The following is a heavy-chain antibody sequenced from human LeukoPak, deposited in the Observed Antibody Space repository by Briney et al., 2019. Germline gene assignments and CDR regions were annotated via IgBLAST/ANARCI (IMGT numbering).Heavy chain of an antibody. J-gene: IGHJ5*02. Sequence: GASVKVSCKASGYTFTTYAMHWVRQAPGRRLEWMGWINGDNGNTKYSQKFQGRVTITRDTSAYTAYMNLRSLRSEDTAVYYCARAPYDILTGYSLNWFDPWGQGTLVTVSS. CDR2: INGDNGNT. CDR1: GYTFTTYA. D-gene: IGHD3-9*01. CDR3: ARAPYDILTGYSLNWFDP. V-gene: IGHV1-3*01.